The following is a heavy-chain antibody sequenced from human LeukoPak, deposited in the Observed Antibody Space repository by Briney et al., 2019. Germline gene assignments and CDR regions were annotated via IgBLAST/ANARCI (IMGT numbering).Heavy chain of an antibody. CDR1: GGSISNYW. Sequence: SETLSLTCTVSGGSISNYWWSWIRQPPGKGLEWIGYVFDSGGTNYNPSLKSRVTISVDSSKKQFSLKLSSVTAADTGVYYCARGYSSSWNYFYYWGQGTLVTVSS. V-gene: IGHV4-59*01. J-gene: IGHJ4*02. CDR3: ARGYSSSWNYFYY. CDR2: VFDSGGT. D-gene: IGHD6-13*01.